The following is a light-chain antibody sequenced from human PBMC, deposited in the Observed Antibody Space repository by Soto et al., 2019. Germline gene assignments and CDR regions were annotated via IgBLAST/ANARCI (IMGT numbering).Light chain of an antibody. CDR3: QQYNSFRT. J-gene: IGKJ1*01. Sequence: DIQMTQSPSTLSASVGDRVTITCRASQSISSWLAWYQQKPGKAPKLLIYKASSLKSGVPSRFSGSGSGTEFTLTISSLQPDDFATYYCQQYNSFRTLRQGTKVDIK. CDR2: KAS. CDR1: QSISSW. V-gene: IGKV1-5*03.